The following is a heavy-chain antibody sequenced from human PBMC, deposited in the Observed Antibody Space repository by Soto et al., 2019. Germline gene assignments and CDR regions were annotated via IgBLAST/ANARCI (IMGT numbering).Heavy chain of an antibody. CDR1: GFTFRNYW. V-gene: IGHV3-74*01. CDR3: ARDLGSGAY. D-gene: IGHD1-26*01. Sequence: GGSLRLSCVASGFTFRNYWMHWVRQAPGKGLVWVSRIKTDGSITSYADSVKGRFTISRDNAKNTLYLELTSLRVEDTAVYFCARDLGSGAYWGQGTLVTVSS. J-gene: IGHJ4*02. CDR2: IKTDGSIT.